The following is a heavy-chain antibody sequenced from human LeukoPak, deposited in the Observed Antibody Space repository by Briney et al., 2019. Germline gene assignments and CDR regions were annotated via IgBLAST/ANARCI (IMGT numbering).Heavy chain of an antibody. Sequence: GGSLRLSCAASGFTFSSYDVHWVRQATGKGLEWVSAIGTAGDTYYPGSVKGRFTISRENAKNSLYLQMNSLRAGDTAVYYCTRSSARLDAFDIWGQGTMVTVSS. CDR1: GFTFSSYD. J-gene: IGHJ3*02. V-gene: IGHV3-13*01. CDR3: TRSSARLDAFDI. D-gene: IGHD2-2*01. CDR2: IGTAGDT.